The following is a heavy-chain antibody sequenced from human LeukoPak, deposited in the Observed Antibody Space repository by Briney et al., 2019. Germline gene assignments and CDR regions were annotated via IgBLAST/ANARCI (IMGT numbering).Heavy chain of an antibody. Sequence: GGSLRLSCAASGVTFSRYWMHWVRQPPGKGLVWVSRIKYDGSSTTYADAVKGRFTISRDNAKNTLYLQMNSLRAEDTAVYYCVREPYCSGGSCYTSGFDCWGQGTLVTVSS. CDR2: IKYDGSST. J-gene: IGHJ4*02. CDR3: VREPYCSGGSCYTSGFDC. CDR1: GVTFSRYW. D-gene: IGHD2-15*01. V-gene: IGHV3-74*01.